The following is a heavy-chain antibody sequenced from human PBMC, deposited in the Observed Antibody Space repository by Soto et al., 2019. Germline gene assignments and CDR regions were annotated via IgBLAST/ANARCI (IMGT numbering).Heavy chain of an antibody. D-gene: IGHD2-2*01. V-gene: IGHV4-34*01. Sequence: PSETLSLTGAVYVGSFSGYYWSWIRQPPGKGLEWIGEINHIGSTNYNPSLKSRVTISVDTSKNQFSLKLSSVTAADTAVYYCARGPKPAASYYFDYWGQGTLVTVSS. CDR1: VGSFSGYY. CDR2: INHIGST. J-gene: IGHJ4*02. CDR3: ARGPKPAASYYFDY.